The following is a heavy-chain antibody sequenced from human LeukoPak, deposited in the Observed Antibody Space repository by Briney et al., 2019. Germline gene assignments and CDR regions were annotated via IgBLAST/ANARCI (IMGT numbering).Heavy chain of an antibody. Sequence: SETLSLTCTVSGGSISSSSYYWGWIRQPPGKGLEWIGSIYHSGSTYYNPSLKSRVTISVDTSKNQFSLKLSSVTAADTAVYYCARGATDIVGATQFDYWGQGTLVTVSS. CDR2: IYHSGST. CDR3: ARGATDIVGATQFDY. J-gene: IGHJ4*02. D-gene: IGHD1-26*01. CDR1: GGSISSSSYY. V-gene: IGHV4-39*07.